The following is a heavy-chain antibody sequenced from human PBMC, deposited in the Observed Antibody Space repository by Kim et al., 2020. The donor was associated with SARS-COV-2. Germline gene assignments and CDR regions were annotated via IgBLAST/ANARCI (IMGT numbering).Heavy chain of an antibody. CDR2: ISSSSSYI. Sequence: GGSLRLSCAASGFTFSSYSMNWVRQAPGKGLEWVSSISSSSSYIYYTDSVKGRFTISRDNAKHSLYLQMNSLRAEDTAVYYCARDYISHSGRVGLTWGQGTLVTVSS. J-gene: IGHJ5*02. V-gene: IGHV3-21*01. CDR1: GFTFSSYS. D-gene: IGHD1-26*01. CDR3: ARDYISHSGRVGLT.